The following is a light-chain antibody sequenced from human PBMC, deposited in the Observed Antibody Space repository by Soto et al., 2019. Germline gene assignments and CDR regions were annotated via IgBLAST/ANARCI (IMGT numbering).Light chain of an antibody. CDR1: SSNIASNT. J-gene: IGLJ1*01. V-gene: IGLV1-44*01. CDR2: YNN. Sequence: QSVLTQPPSASGTPGQTVTISCSGSSSNIASNTVNWYQQFPGTAPKLLIYYNNQRPSGVPDRFSGSKSGTSASLAISGLQSEDEADYYCAAWDDSLHGLVFGTGTKLTVL. CDR3: AAWDDSLHGLV.